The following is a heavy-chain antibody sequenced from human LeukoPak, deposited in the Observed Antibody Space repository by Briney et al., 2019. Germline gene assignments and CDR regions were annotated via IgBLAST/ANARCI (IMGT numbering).Heavy chain of an antibody. D-gene: IGHD5-24*01. J-gene: IGHJ5*02. V-gene: IGHV4-38-2*01. CDR1: GYSINSGYY. Sequence: PSETLSLTCAVSGYSINSGYYWGWIRPPPGKGLEWIGSISHSGSIYYNPSLKSRVTISVDTSKNQFSLKLSSVTAVDTAVYYCARLRDLYNCLDRWGQGTLVTVSS. CDR3: ARLRDLYNCLDR. CDR2: ISHSGSI.